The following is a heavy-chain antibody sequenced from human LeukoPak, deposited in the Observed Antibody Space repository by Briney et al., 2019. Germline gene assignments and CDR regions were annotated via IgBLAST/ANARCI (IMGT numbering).Heavy chain of an antibody. CDR2: ISGSGGIT. CDR3: AKDRGSTWYEAVDY. V-gene: IGHV3-23*01. CDR1: RFSFSTYA. Sequence: TEGSLRLSCAASRFSFSTYAMNWVRQAPGKGLEWVSAISGSGGITYYADSVKGRFTISRDNSKNTLYLQMNGLRAEDTAMYYCAKDRGSTWYEAVDYWGQGTLVTVSS. J-gene: IGHJ4*02. D-gene: IGHD6-13*01.